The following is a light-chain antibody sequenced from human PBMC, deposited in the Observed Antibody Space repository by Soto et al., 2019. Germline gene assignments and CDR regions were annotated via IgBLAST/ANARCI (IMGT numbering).Light chain of an antibody. V-gene: IGLV2-14*01. CDR3: CSYTTSNTRKIV. J-gene: IGLJ1*01. Sequence: QSVLTQPASVSGSPGQSITISCTGTSSDVGGYNYVLWYQQQPGKAPKFMIYDVTNRPSGVSNRFSGSRSGNTASLTISGLQAEDEADYYCCSYTTSNTRKIVFGTGTKVTVL. CDR1: SSDVGGYNY. CDR2: DVT.